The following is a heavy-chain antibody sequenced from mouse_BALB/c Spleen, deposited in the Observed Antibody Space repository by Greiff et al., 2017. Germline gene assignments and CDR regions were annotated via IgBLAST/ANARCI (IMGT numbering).Heavy chain of an antibody. CDR3: ARKRGVREDYFDY. Sequence: VKLVESGPGLVQPSQSLSITCTASGFSLTSYGVHWVRQSPGKGLEWLGVIWSGGSTDYNAAFISRLSISKDNSKSQVFFKMNSLQANDTAIYYCARKRGVREDYFDYWGQGTTLTVSS. V-gene: IGHV2-2*02. CDR1: GFSLTSYG. CDR2: IWSGGST. J-gene: IGHJ2*01. D-gene: IGHD2-14*01.